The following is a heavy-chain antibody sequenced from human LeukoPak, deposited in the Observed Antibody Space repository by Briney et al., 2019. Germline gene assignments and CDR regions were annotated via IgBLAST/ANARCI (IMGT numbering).Heavy chain of an antibody. CDR1: GFTFSSYA. D-gene: IGHD6-13*01. J-gene: IGHJ4*02. CDR2: ISGSGGST. V-gene: IGHV3-23*01. CDR3: AKAPTQTQQTVQR. Sequence: AGGSLRLSCAASGFTFSSYAMCWVRQAPGKGLEWVSAISGSGGSTYYADSVKGRFTISRDNSKNTLYLQMNSLRAEDTAVYYCAKAPTQTQQTVQRWGQGTLVTVSS.